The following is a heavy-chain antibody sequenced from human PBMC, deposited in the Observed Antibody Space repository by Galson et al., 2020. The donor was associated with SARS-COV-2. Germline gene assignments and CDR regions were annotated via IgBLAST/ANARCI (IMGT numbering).Heavy chain of an antibody. CDR2: ISGTSTNI. J-gene: IGHJ4*02. D-gene: IGHD5-18*01. CDR1: GFTFSSYS. V-gene: IGHV3-21*06. Sequence: NSGGSLRLSCAASGFTFSSYSMNWVRQAPGKGLEWVSSISGTSTNIYYADSVKGRFTISRDNAKNSLYLQMNSLGTEDTAVYYCTRERGYSYGYSGYWGQGTRVTVSS. CDR3: TRERGYSYGYSGY.